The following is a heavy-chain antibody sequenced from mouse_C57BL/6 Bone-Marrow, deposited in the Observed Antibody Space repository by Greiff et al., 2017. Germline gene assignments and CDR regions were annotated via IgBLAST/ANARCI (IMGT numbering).Heavy chain of an antibody. V-gene: IGHV1-64*01. D-gene: IGHD2-4*01. CDR1: GYTFTSYW. J-gene: IGHJ2*01. CDR3: ARNYDYGVWDY. Sequence: QVQLKQSGAELVKPGASVKLSCKASGYTFTSYWMHWVKQRPGQGLEWIGMIHPTSGSTNYNEKFKSKATLTVDKSSSTAYMQLSSLTSEDSAVYYCARNYDYGVWDYWGQGTTLTVSS. CDR2: IHPTSGST.